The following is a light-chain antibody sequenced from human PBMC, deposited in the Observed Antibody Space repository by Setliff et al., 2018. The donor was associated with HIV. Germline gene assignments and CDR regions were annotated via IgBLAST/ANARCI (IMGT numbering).Light chain of an antibody. V-gene: IGLV2-23*02. CDR1: SSDIGDYES. J-gene: IGLJ3*02. CDR3: CSYAGTSWV. Sequence: QSVLTQPASVSGSPGQSITISCTGSSSDIGDYESVSWYQQHPGEVPKLMIYDVTKRPSGVSNRFSASKSGNTASLTISGLQAEDETDYYCCSYAGTSWVFGGGTKVTVL. CDR2: DVT.